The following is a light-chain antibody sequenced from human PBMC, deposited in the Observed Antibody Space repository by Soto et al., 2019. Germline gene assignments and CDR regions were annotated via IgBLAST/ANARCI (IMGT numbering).Light chain of an antibody. V-gene: IGKV3-15*01. CDR3: QQYNNWPPT. CDR2: GAS. CDR1: QSVSSN. J-gene: IGKJ1*01. Sequence: EIVMTQSPATLSVSPGERATLSCRASQSVSSNLAWYRQKPGQAPRLLIYGASTRATGIPARFSGSGSGTEFTLTISSLQSGDFAVYYCQQYNNWPPTFGQGTKVDIK.